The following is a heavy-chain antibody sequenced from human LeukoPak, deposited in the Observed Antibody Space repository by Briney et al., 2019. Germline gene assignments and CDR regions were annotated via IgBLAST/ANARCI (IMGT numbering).Heavy chain of an antibody. V-gene: IGHV4-4*07. CDR3: ARTTVGGTWDY. CDR1: GGSISSYY. D-gene: IGHD2-15*01. Sequence: SETLSLTCTVSGGSISSYYWSWIRQPPGKGLEWIGRIYSSGSTNYNPSLKSRVTMSVDTSKNQFSLKLTSVTAADTAVYSCARTTVGGTWDYWGQGALVTVSS. CDR2: IYSSGST. J-gene: IGHJ4*02.